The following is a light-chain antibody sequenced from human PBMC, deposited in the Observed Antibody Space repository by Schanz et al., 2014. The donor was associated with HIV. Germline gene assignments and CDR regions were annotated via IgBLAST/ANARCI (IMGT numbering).Light chain of an antibody. CDR1: QSVSTN. V-gene: IGKV3-15*01. Sequence: EIVMTQSPATLSVSPGERATLSCRARQSVSTNLAWYQKKPGQAPRLLIYHASKRVTGIPTRFSGGGAGTEFTLTISGLQSEDFAVYYCQQYNNLYTFGQGTKLEIK. J-gene: IGKJ2*01. CDR2: HAS. CDR3: QQYNNLYT.